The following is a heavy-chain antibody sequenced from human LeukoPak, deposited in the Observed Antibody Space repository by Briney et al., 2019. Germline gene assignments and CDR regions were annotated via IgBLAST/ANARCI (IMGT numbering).Heavy chain of an antibody. D-gene: IGHD6-19*01. Sequence: GGSLRLSCAASGFTFSSYSMNWVRQAPGKGLEWVSSISSSSSYIYYADSVKGRFTISRDNAKNSLYLQMNSLRAGDTAVYYCARGEYSSGWYYYYGMDVWGQGTTVTVSS. J-gene: IGHJ6*02. CDR2: ISSSSSYI. CDR3: ARGEYSSGWYYYYGMDV. CDR1: GFTFSSYS. V-gene: IGHV3-21*01.